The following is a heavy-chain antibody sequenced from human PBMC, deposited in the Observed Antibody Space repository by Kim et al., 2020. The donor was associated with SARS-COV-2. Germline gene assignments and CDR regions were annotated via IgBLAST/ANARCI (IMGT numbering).Heavy chain of an antibody. D-gene: IGHD2-15*01. CDR3: AKDRWVVVVAATLDY. V-gene: IGHV3-23*01. CDR2: ISGSGGST. J-gene: IGHJ4*02. CDR1: GFTFSSYA. Sequence: GGSLRLSCAASGFTFSSYAMSWVRQAPGKGLEWVSAISGSGGSTYYADSVKGRFTISRDNSKNTLYLQMNSLRAEDTAVYYCAKDRWVVVVAATLDYWGQGTLVTVSS.